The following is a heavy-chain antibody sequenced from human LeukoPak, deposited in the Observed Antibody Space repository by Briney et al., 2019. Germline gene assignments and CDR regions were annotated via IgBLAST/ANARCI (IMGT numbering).Heavy chain of an antibody. CDR1: GFTFSSYW. J-gene: IGHJ4*02. D-gene: IGHD1-26*01. V-gene: IGHV3-21*01. CDR2: ISSSSSYI. CDR3: ARKRPYGNFDY. Sequence: GGSLRLSRAASGFTFSSYWMPWVRQAPGKGLEWVSSISSSSSYIYYADPVKGRFTISRDNAKNSLYLQMNSLRAEDTAVYYCARKRPYGNFDYWGQGTLVTVSS.